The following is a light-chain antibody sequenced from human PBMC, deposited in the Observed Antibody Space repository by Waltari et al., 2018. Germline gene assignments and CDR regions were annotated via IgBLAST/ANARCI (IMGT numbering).Light chain of an antibody. Sequence: QSVLTQPPSASGTPGQRVTISCSGSSSNIGSNYVYWYQQLPGTAPKLLIYRNNQRPSGGPDRFSGSKSGTSASLAISGLRSEDEADYYCAAWDDSLSGAGVFGGGTKLTVL. CDR2: RNN. CDR3: AAWDDSLSGAGV. V-gene: IGLV1-47*01. J-gene: IGLJ3*02. CDR1: SSNIGSNY.